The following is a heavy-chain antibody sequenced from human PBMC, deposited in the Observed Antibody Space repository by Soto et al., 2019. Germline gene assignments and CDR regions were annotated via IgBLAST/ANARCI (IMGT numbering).Heavy chain of an antibody. V-gene: IGHV1-69*13. Sequence: SVKVSCKASGDPFSSYAISWVRQAPGQGLEWMGGIIPIFGTANYAQKFQGRVTITADESTSTAYMELSSLRAEDTAVYYCAKDNAYYYDSSGSHNPYFDYWGQGTLVTVSS. J-gene: IGHJ4*02. CDR1: GDPFSSYA. CDR2: IIPIFGTA. CDR3: AKDNAYYYDSSGSHNPYFDY. D-gene: IGHD3-22*01.